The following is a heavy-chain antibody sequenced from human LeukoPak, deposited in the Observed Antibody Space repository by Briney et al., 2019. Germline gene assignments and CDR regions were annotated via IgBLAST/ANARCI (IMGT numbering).Heavy chain of an antibody. CDR2: ISGSGGST. CDR1: GFTFSSYA. CDR3: AKDHGWIQLWLLSY. J-gene: IGHJ4*02. D-gene: IGHD5-18*01. V-gene: IGHV3-23*01. Sequence: GSLRLSCAASGFTFSSYAMSWVRQAPGKGLEWVSAISGSGGSTYYADSVKGRFTISRDNPKNTLYLQMNSLRAGDTAVYYCAKDHGWIQLWLLSYWGQGTLVTVSS.